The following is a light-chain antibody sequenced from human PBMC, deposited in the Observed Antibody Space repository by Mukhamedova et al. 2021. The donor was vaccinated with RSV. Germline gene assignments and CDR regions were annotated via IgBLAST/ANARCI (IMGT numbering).Light chain of an antibody. CDR3: QQSYSTPLT. V-gene: IGKV1-39*01. J-gene: IGKJ4*01. Sequence: WYQRRVHGKAPNLLIYAASSLESGVPSRFSGSGSGTDFTLTISSLQPEDFATYYCQQSYSTPLTFGEGTKVEIK. CDR2: AAS.